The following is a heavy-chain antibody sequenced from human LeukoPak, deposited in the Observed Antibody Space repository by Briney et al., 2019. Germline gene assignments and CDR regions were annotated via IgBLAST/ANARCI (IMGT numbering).Heavy chain of an antibody. J-gene: IGHJ4*02. CDR3: PTGTLALAGFGGDLEN. CDR2: ISYDGRKK. D-gene: IGHD2-15*01. CDR1: GVIFRKYA. V-gene: IGHV3-30*16. Sequence: GGSPRLSSAASGVIFRKYALHWVRHAPGTGDACVTFISYDGRKKSYAYSVGSRFTISRANSKSTSFLKMNRLRPQATAVYYCPTGTLALAGFGGDLENWGRGAKVSVSS.